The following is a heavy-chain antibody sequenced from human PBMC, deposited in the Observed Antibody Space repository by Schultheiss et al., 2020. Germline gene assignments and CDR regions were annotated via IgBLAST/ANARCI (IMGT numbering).Heavy chain of an antibody. D-gene: IGHD3-10*01. V-gene: IGHV4-59*01. CDR2: IYYSGST. CDR3: ARADVLSHGVDY. J-gene: IGHJ4*02. CDR1: GGSISSYY. Sequence: SETLSLTCTVSGGSISSYYWSWIRQPPGKGLEWIGNIYYSGSTYYNPSLKSRVSISVDTSKNQFSLNLTSVTAADTAVYYCARADVLSHGVDYWGQGTLVTVSS.